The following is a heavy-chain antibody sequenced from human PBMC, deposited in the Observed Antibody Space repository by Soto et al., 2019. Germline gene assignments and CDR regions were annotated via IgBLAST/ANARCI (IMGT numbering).Heavy chain of an antibody. D-gene: IGHD2-2*01. CDR2: INPNSGGT. J-gene: IGHJ6*02. CDR3: ARSLLDEYSSSWRSAYYGMDV. Sequence: GASVQVSCKASGGTFSSYTVNWVRQAPGQGLEWMGWINPNSGGTNNAQKFQGRVTMTRDTSTSTVYMELSALISDDTAVYFCARSLLDEYSSSWRSAYYGMDVWGQGTTVTVSS. V-gene: IGHV1-2*02. CDR1: GGTFSSYT.